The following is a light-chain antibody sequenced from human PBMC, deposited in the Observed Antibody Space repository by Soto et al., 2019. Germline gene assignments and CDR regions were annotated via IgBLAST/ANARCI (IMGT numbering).Light chain of an antibody. CDR2: AVS. CDR1: QGIRND. V-gene: IGKV1-17*01. J-gene: IGKJ1*01. Sequence: DIQMTQSPSSLSASVGDRVTITCRASQGIRNDLGWYQQKPGKAPKGLIYAVSSLQSGVPSRFSGCGSCTDFTLTITRQQPEDFATYYCLKHMSDPQTFGQGTKVEIK. CDR3: LKHMSDPQT.